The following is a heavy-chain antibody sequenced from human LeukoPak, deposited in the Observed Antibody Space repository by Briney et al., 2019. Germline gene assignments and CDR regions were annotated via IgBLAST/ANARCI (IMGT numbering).Heavy chain of an antibody. Sequence: GGSVSFPCAASGFTYSGCSVHWVRQAPGKGLEWVGFIRRKVYGGTTEYAASVKGRFTMSRDDSKSIAYLQMNSLKIEDTAVYYCTRDRGSGMYPLSIHYWGQNPGHR. V-gene: IGHV3-49*04. J-gene: IGHJ4*01. CDR1: GFTYSGCS. CDR3: TRDRGSGMYPLSIHY. D-gene: IGHD2-15*01. CDR2: IRRKVYGGTT.